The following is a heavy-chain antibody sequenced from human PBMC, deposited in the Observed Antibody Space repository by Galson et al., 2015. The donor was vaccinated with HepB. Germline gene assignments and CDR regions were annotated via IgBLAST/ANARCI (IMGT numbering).Heavy chain of an antibody. CDR3: ARDIAYDYSKIPDAFDI. CDR1: GFTFSSYG. D-gene: IGHD4-11*01. J-gene: IGHJ3*02. V-gene: IGHV3-30*03. Sequence: SLRLSCAASGFTFSSYGMHWVRQAPGKGLEWVAVISYDGSNKYYADSVKGRFTISRDNSKNTLYLQMNSLRAEDTAVYYCARDIAYDYSKIPDAFDIWGQGTMVTVSS. CDR2: ISYDGSNK.